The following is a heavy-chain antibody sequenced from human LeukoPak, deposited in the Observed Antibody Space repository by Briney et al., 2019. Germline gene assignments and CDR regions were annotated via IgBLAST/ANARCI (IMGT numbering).Heavy chain of an antibody. J-gene: IGHJ4*02. CDR1: GGSFSGYY. V-gene: IGHV4-34*01. CDR3: ARSRYNWNHSHYFDY. Sequence: PSETLSLTCAVYGGSFSGYYWSWIRQPPGKGLEWIGEINHSGSTNYNPSLKSRVTISVDTSKNQFSLKLSSVTAADTAVYYCARSRYNWNHSHYFDYWGQGTLVTVSS. CDR2: INHSGST. D-gene: IGHD1-20*01.